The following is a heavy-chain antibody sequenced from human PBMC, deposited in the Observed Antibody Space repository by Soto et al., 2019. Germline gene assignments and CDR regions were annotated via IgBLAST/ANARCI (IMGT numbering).Heavy chain of an antibody. CDR2: INPATGAA. V-gene: IGHV1-2*02. Sequence: QLHLVQSGAVVKKPGASVTVSCSASGYPVTAYYMHWLRQAPGRGLEWMGGINPATGAAKYTQTFQGRVTMNRDTATITVLMELSGLTSEDKAFFYWARGGGVGVAGSAAFDMWGQGTLVTVSS. J-gene: IGHJ3*02. CDR3: ARGGGVGVAGSAAFDM. CDR1: GYPVTAYY. D-gene: IGHD3-3*01.